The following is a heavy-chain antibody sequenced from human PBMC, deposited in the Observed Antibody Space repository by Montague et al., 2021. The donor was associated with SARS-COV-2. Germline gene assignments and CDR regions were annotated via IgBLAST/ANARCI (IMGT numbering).Heavy chain of an antibody. CDR1: GFSLSTSGMC. V-gene: IGHV2-70*11. CDR2: IDWDDDK. D-gene: IGHD6-13*01. CDR3: ARILVAAAGSPFDP. J-gene: IGHJ5*02. Sequence: PALAKPTQTLTLTCTFSGFSLSTSGMCVSWIRQPPGKALEWLARIDWDDDKYYSTSLKTRLTISKDTSKNQVVLTKTNMDPVDTATYYCARILVAAAGSPFDPWGQGTLVTVSS.